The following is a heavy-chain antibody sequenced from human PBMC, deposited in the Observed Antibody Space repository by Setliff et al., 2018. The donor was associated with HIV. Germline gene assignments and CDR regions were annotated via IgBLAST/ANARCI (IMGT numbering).Heavy chain of an antibody. CDR2: INHGGDT. CDR1: GGYISSSSYY. D-gene: IGHD1-26*01. J-gene: IGHJ3*02. V-gene: IGHV4-39*07. Sequence: SETLSLTCSVSGGYISSSSYYWGWIRQPPGKRLEWIGEINHGGDTNYNPSLKSRVTISVDTSKNQFSLKLTSVTAADTAVYYCARGQPQGGGTYWSAFDIWGRGTMVTVSS. CDR3: ARGQPQGGGTYWSAFDI.